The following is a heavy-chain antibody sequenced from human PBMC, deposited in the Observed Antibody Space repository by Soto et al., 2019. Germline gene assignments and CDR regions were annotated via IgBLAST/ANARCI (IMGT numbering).Heavy chain of an antibody. V-gene: IGHV1-69*06. Sequence: QVQLVQSGAEVKKPGSSVKVSCEASGGTFSGHAISWVRQAPGQGPEWMGGLIPLFGTTQHAQNVQGSRTITADKSTSTAYMELTSLRFDDTAIYYCARGPNWAYRFDSLGEGTLVTVSS. CDR1: GGTFSGHA. CDR3: ARGPNWAYRFDS. D-gene: IGHD2-21*01. J-gene: IGHJ4*02. CDR2: LIPLFGTT.